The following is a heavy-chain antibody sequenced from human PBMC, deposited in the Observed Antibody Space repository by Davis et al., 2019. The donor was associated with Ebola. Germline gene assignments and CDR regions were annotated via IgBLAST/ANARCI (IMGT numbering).Heavy chain of an antibody. J-gene: IGHJ6*02. CDR1: GGSVSSGDYY. Sequence: SETLSLTCTVSGGSVSSGDYYWSWIRQPPGKGLEWIGYIFYTGSTYYNPSLKSRVTISVDTSKNQFSLKLSSVTAADTAVYYCARGNYYYYGMDVWGQGTTVTVSS. CDR3: ARGNYYYYGMDV. V-gene: IGHV4-30-4*01. CDR2: IFYTGST.